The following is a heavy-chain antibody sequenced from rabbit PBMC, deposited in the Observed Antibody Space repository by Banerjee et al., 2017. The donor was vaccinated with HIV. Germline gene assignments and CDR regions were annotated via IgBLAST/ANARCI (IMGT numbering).Heavy chain of an antibody. CDR1: GFSFSSNYW. V-gene: IGHV1S45*01. Sequence: QEQLEESGGDLVKPEGSLTLTCTASGFSFSSNYWLCWVRQAPGKGLEWIACIYGGSGGYTYYASWAKGRFTISKTSSTTVALQMTSLTAADTATYFCARGLWIVVAGDYFNLWGPGTLVTVS. CDR3: ARGLWIVVAGDYFNL. J-gene: IGHJ4*01. CDR2: IYGGSGGYT. D-gene: IGHD4-1*01.